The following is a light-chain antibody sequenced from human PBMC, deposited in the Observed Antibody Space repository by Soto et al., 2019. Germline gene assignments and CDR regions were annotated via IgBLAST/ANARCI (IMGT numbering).Light chain of an antibody. CDR2: EVS. Sequence: QSALTQPASVSGSPGQTIIMSCTGTSSDIGGSNSVSWYQQHPDKAPKLILFEVSHRPSKIPDRFSGSKSGNTASLTISGLQAEDEADYYCRSYSTGGTLVLFGGGTKVTVL. CDR3: RSYSTGGTLVL. J-gene: IGLJ3*02. CDR1: SSDIGGSNS. V-gene: IGLV2-14*01.